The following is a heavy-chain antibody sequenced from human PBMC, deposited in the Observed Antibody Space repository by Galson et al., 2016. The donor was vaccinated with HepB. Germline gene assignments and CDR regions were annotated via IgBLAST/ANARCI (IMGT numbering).Heavy chain of an antibody. D-gene: IGHD5-24*01. CDR1: GYTFATYG. J-gene: IGHJ6*02. CDR2: ISAYNGNT. CDR3: AREMATLRQYGMDV. V-gene: IGHV1-18*01. Sequence: SVKVSCKASGYTFATYGISWVRQAPGQGLEWMGWISAYNGNTNYAQKVQGRVTMTTDTSTSTAYMELRSLRSDDTAVYYCAREMATLRQYGMDVWGQGTTVTVSS.